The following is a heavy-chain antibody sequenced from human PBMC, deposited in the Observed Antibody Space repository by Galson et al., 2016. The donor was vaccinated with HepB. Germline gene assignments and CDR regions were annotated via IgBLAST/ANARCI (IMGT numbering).Heavy chain of an antibody. CDR3: ARVPLRYFDGSYYYSAMDV. D-gene: IGHD3-9*01. CDR2: ISGKNDHT. V-gene: IGHV1-18*01. Sequence: SVKVSCKASGYTFSNYGICWVRQAPGQGPEWLGWISGKNDHTSYAQKFQDRVTLTTDASTTTVHMELRSLRPDDTAVYYCARVPLRYFDGSYYYSAMDVWGHGTTVTISS. J-gene: IGHJ6*02. CDR1: GYTFSNYG.